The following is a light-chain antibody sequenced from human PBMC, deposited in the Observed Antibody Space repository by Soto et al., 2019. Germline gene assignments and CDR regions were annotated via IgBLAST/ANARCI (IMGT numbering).Light chain of an antibody. Sequence: QSALTQPPSASGSPGQAGTISCTGTSTDIGGYNYVSWYQQHPGKAPKLMIYEVTKRPSGVPGRFSGSKSGNTASLTVSGLQAEDEADYYCSSYADSNTRVVFGGGTKVTVL. CDR3: SSYADSNTRVV. CDR1: STDIGGYNY. J-gene: IGLJ3*02. V-gene: IGLV2-8*01. CDR2: EVT.